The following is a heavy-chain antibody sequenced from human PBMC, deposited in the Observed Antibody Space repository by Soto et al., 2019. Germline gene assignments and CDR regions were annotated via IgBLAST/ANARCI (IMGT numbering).Heavy chain of an antibody. V-gene: IGHV3-48*02. D-gene: IGHD2-15*01. CDR3: ARDLGYCSGGSCYDLVKFDY. J-gene: IGHJ4*02. Sequence: PGRSLRLSCAASGFTFSSLSMNWVRQAPGKGLEWASYISSSSSTIHYADSVKGRFTISRDNAKNSLYLQMNSLRDEDTAVYYCARDLGYCSGGSCYDLVKFDYWGQGTLVTVSS. CDR1: GFTFSSLS. CDR2: ISSSSSTI.